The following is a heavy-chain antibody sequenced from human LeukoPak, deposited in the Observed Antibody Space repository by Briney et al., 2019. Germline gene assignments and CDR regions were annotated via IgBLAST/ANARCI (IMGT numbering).Heavy chain of an antibody. J-gene: IGHJ4*02. CDR1: GGSISSYY. V-gene: IGHV4-59*08. Sequence: PSETLSLTCTVSGGSISSYYRSWIRQPPGKGLEWIGYIYNSGSTNYNPSLKSRVTISVDTSKNQFSLKLSSVTAADTAVYYCARGSDYYYDRRAFDYWGQGTLVTVSS. CDR3: ARGSDYYYDRRAFDY. D-gene: IGHD3-22*01. CDR2: IYNSGST.